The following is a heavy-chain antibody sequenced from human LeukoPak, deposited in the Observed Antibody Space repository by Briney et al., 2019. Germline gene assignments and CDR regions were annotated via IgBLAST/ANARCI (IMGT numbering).Heavy chain of an antibody. V-gene: IGHV4-59*12. CDR1: GGSISSYY. Sequence: SETLSLTCTVSGGSISSYYWSWIRQPPGKGLEWIGYIYYSANTNYNPSLKSRVTISLDTSKNQFSLKLSSVTAADTAVYYCAKYGSGSYSENYYMDVWGKGTTVTVPS. J-gene: IGHJ6*03. CDR2: IYYSANT. CDR3: AKYGSGSYSENYYMDV. D-gene: IGHD3-10*01.